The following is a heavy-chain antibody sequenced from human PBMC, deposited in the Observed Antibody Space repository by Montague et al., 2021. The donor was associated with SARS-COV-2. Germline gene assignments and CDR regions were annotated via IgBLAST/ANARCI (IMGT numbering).Heavy chain of an antibody. Sequence: PALVKPTQTLTLTCTFSGFSLSTSGMCVSWIRQPPGKALEWLARIDWDDDEYYSTSLKTRLTISKDTSKNQVVLTMTNMDPVDTATYYCARTGIAVAGPSFDYWGQGTLVTVSS. CDR2: IDWDDDE. V-gene: IGHV2-70*11. J-gene: IGHJ4*02. D-gene: IGHD6-19*01. CDR3: ARTGIAVAGPSFDY. CDR1: GFSLSTSGMC.